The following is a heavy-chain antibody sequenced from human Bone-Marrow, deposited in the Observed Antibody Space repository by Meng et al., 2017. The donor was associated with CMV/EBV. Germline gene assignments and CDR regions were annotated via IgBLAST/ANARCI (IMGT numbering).Heavy chain of an antibody. J-gene: IGHJ5*02. CDR1: GGSISSGDYY. V-gene: IGHV4-30-4*08. D-gene: IGHD3-3*01. Sequence: SETLSLTCTVSGGSISSGDYYWSWIRQPPGKGLEWIGYIYYSGSTYYNPSLKSRVTISVDTSKNQFSLKLSSVTAADTAVYYCAREGKRAYYDFWSGYYSGWFDPWGQGTLVTVSS. CDR2: IYYSGST. CDR3: AREGKRAYYDFWSGYYSGWFDP.